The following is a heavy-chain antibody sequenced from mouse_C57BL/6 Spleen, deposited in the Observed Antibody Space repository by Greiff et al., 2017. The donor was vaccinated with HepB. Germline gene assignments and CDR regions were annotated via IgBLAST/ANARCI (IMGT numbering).Heavy chain of an antibody. V-gene: IGHV1-69*01. Sequence: QVQLKQPGAELVMPGASVKLSCKASGYTFTSYWMHWVKQRPGQGLEWIGEIDPSDSYTNYNQKFKGKSTLTVDKSSSTAYMQLSSLTSEDSAVYYCARSGNSSFDYWGQGTTLTVSS. CDR1: GYTFTSYW. D-gene: IGHD2-1*01. J-gene: IGHJ2*01. CDR3: ARSGNSSFDY. CDR2: IDPSDSYT.